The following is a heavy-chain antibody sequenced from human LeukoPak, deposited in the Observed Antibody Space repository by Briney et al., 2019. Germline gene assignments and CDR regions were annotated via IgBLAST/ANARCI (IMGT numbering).Heavy chain of an antibody. V-gene: IGHV4-39*07. CDR3: ARSASSSGWSNWFDP. D-gene: IGHD6-19*01. CDR1: GGSISTSNYY. J-gene: IGHJ5*02. CDR2: IFYSGST. Sequence: SETMSLTCTVSGGSISTSNYYWGWIRQPPGKGLEWIGNIFYSGSTYYNPSLKSRVTISVDTSKNQFSLRLSSVTAADTAVYYCARSASSSGWSNWFDPWGQGTLVTVSS.